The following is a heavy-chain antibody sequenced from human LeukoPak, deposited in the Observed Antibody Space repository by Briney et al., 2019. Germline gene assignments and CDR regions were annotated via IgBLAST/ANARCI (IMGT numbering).Heavy chain of an antibody. CDR2: ISYDGSNK. Sequence: PGRSLRLSCAASGFTFSSYAMHWVRQAPGKGLEWVAVISYDGSNKYYADSVKDRFTISRDNSKNTLYLQMNSLRAEDMAVYYCAREVFGLDYFDYWGQGTLVTVSS. CDR1: GFTFSSYA. D-gene: IGHD1-14*01. V-gene: IGHV3-30*04. J-gene: IGHJ4*02. CDR3: AREVFGLDYFDY.